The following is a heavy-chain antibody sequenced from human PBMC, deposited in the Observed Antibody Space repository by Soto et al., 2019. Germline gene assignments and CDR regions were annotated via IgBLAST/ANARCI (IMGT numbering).Heavy chain of an antibody. J-gene: IGHJ4*02. CDR3: ARSYGSGSRPFDY. CDR2: IIPILGMS. D-gene: IGHD3-10*01. CDR1: GGTFTSYT. Sequence: QVHLLQSGAEMKKPGSSVKVSCTAFGGTFTSYTFNWVRQAPGQRLEWMGRIIPILGMSSSAHNFQGRLTMIADKSTNTPYMVLSSLTSDDTAIYYCARSYGSGSRPFDYWGQGTLVTVSS. V-gene: IGHV1-69*02.